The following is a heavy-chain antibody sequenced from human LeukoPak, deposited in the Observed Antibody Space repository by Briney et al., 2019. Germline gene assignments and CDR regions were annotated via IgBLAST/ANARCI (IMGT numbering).Heavy chain of an antibody. CDR1: GGSISSYY. V-gene: IGHV4-4*07. Sequence: PSETLSLTCTVSGGSISSYYWSWIRQPAGKGLEWIGRIYTSGSTNYNPSLKSRVTMSVDTSKNQFSLKLSSVTAADTAVYYCARSKNVDIVATTLDYWGQGTLVTVSS. CDR3: ARSKNVDIVATTLDY. CDR2: IYTSGST. J-gene: IGHJ4*02. D-gene: IGHD5-12*01.